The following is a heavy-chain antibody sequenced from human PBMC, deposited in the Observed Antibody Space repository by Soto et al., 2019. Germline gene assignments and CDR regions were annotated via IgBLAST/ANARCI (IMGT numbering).Heavy chain of an antibody. V-gene: IGHV1-3*01. J-gene: IGHJ4*02. CDR1: GYTFTSYA. Sequence: ASVKVSCKASGYTFTSYAMHWVRQAPGQGLEWMGWINPGNGNTKYSQKFQGRVTFTRDTSTSTAYMELSSLRSEDTAVYYCARGARSPDWGQGALVTVSA. CDR2: INPGNGNT. CDR3: ARGARSPD. D-gene: IGHD2-15*01.